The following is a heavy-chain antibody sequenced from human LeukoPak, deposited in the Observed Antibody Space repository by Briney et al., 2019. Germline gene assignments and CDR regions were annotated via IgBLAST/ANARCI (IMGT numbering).Heavy chain of an antibody. D-gene: IGHD6-13*01. V-gene: IGHV4-59*11. CDR1: GGSISTHY. Sequence: SETLSLTCTVSGGSISTHYWSWIRQPPGRGLEWIGYIYHTGSTNLHPSLKSRVTISVDTSKNQFSLKLSSVTAADTAVYYCARRGVSSSWYFFDYWGQGTLITVSS. CDR2: IYHTGST. J-gene: IGHJ4*02. CDR3: ARRGVSSSWYFFDY.